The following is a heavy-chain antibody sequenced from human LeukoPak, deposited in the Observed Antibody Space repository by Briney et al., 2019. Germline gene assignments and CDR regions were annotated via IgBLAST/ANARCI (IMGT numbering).Heavy chain of an antibody. J-gene: IGHJ3*02. Sequence: ASVKVSCKASGYTFTSYAMNWVRQAPGQGLEWMGWISGYNGNTRYAQNVQGRVTMTTDTSTSTAYMELRSLRSDDTAVYYCARDRRSVYSGDYFDAFDIWGQGTMVTVSS. CDR3: ARDRRSVYSGDYFDAFDI. V-gene: IGHV1-18*01. CDR1: GYTFTSYA. CDR2: ISGYNGNT. D-gene: IGHD1-26*01.